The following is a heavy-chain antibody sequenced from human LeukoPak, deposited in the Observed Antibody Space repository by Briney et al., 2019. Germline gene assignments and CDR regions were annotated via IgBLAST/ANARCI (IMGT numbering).Heavy chain of an antibody. Sequence: EPLSLTCTVSGASMSFYYWSWLRQPPGKGLEWIGNMYCSGSPDYNPSLKSRVTISIDTSKNQFSLRLTSVTAADTAVYYCARWRPYFYDSSGYVDYWGQGTLATLSS. CDR3: ARWRPYFYDSSGYVDY. CDR2: MYCSGSP. D-gene: IGHD3-22*01. V-gene: IGHV4-59*01. J-gene: IGHJ4*02. CDR1: GASMSFYY.